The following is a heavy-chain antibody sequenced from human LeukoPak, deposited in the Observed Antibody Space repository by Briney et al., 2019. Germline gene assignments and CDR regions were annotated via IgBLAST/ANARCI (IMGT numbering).Heavy chain of an antibody. CDR1: GGSISSGSYS. CDR2: IYPRGST. CDR3: ARPGRSYWYFDL. J-gene: IGHJ2*01. V-gene: IGHV4-30-2*01. Sequence: SQTLSLTCAVSGGSISSGSYSWSWIRQPPGKGLEWIGYIYPRGSTYYNPSLKSRVILSLDKSANQFSLNLSSVTAADTAVYYCARPGRSYWYFDLWGRGTLVTVSS. D-gene: IGHD7-27*01.